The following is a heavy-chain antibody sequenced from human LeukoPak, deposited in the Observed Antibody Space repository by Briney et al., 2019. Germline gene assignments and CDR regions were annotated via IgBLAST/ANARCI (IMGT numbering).Heavy chain of an antibody. CDR2: IYTSGST. V-gene: IGHV4-4*07. Sequence: SETLSLTCTVSGGSISSYYWSWIRQPAGKGLEWIGRIYTSGSTNYNPSLKSRVTISVDTSKNQFSLKLSSVTAADTAVYYCASQRPSYPIDYWGQGTLVTVSS. CDR3: ASQRPSYPIDY. J-gene: IGHJ4*02. CDR1: GGSISSYY.